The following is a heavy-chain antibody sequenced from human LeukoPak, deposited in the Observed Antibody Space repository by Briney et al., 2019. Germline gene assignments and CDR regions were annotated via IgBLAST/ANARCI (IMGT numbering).Heavy chain of an antibody. V-gene: IGHV4-59*01. CDR2: IYYSGST. Sequence: SETLSLTCTVSGGSISSYYWSWIRQPPGKGLEWIGYIYYSGSTNYNPSLKSRVTISVDTSKNQFSLKLSSVTAADTAVYYCARDAPIVGIAAAGGDYWGQGTLVTVSS. CDR1: GGSISSYY. D-gene: IGHD6-13*01. CDR3: ARDAPIVGIAAAGGDY. J-gene: IGHJ4*02.